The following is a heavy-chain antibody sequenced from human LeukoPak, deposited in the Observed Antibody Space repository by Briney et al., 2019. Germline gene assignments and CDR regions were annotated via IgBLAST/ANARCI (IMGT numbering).Heavy chain of an antibody. CDR2: IIPIFGTA. CDR1: GGTFSSYA. Sequence: GSSVKVSCKASGGTFSSYAISWVRQAPGQGLEWMGRIIPIFGTANCAQKFQGRVTITTDESTSTAYMELSSLRSEDTAVYYCARDAWAVAGRVLFEVGAFDIWGQGTMVTVSS. V-gene: IGHV1-69*05. CDR3: ARDAWAVAGRVLFEVGAFDI. J-gene: IGHJ3*02. D-gene: IGHD6-19*01.